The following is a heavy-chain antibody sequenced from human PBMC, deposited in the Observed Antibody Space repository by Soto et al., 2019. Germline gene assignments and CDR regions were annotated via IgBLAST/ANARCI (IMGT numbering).Heavy chain of an antibody. CDR2: IYSSGTT. D-gene: IGHD3-10*01. CDR1: GISIDNYY. V-gene: IGHV4-4*07. CDR3: VRDVGGSGWFAP. Sequence: QVQLQQSGPGLVKPSETLSLTCTVSGISIDNYYCSWIRQSAGKGLEWIGRIYSSGTTNYNPSLTSRVTMSVDMSKSQFSLNVRSVTAADTAVYYCVRDVGGSGWFAPWGQGTLVTVSS. J-gene: IGHJ5*02.